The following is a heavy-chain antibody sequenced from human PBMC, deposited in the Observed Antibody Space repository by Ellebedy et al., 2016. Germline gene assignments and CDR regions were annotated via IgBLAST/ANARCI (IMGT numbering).Heavy chain of an antibody. J-gene: IGHJ4*02. CDR1: GFTFSSYS. CDR3: ARDNRPVWEGVIVPFDY. D-gene: IGHD3-16*02. Sequence: GESLKISXAASGFTFSSYSMNWVRQAPGKGLEWVSSISSSSSYIYYADSVKGRFTISRDNAKNSLYLQMNSLRAEDTAVYYCARDNRPVWEGVIVPFDYWGQGTLVTVSS. V-gene: IGHV3-21*01. CDR2: ISSSSSYI.